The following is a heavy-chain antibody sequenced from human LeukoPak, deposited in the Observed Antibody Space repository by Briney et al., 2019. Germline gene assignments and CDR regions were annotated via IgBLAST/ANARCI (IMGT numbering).Heavy chain of an antibody. CDR3: ARGWYGMDV. Sequence: GGSLRLSCAASGFTFSSYAMHWVRQAPGKGLEWVAVISYDGSNKYYADSVKGRSTISRDNSKNTLYLQMNSLRAEDTAVYYCARGWYGMDVWGQGTTVTVSS. CDR2: ISYDGSNK. V-gene: IGHV3-30*04. J-gene: IGHJ6*02. D-gene: IGHD2-15*01. CDR1: GFTFSSYA.